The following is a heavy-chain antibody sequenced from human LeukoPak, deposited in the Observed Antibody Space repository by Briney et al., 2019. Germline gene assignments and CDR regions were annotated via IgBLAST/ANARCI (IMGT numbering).Heavy chain of an antibody. Sequence: GGSLRLSCSASGFTFSSYAMHWVRQAPGKGLEYVSAISSNGGSAYYADSVKGRFTISRDNSKNTLYLQMSSLRAEDTAVYYCVKDPSYYYGSDYFDYWGQGTLVTVSS. CDR2: ISSNGGSA. CDR3: VKDPSYYYGSDYFDY. D-gene: IGHD3-10*01. V-gene: IGHV3-64D*06. CDR1: GFTFSSYA. J-gene: IGHJ4*02.